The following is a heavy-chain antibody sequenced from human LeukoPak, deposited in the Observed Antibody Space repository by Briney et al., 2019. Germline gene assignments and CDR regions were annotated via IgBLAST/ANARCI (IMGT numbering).Heavy chain of an antibody. J-gene: IGHJ4*02. CDR3: AREWGRIAVAGGPGY. D-gene: IGHD6-19*01. CDR2: IRYDGQNK. CDR1: GFIFSNYA. V-gene: IGHV3-30*02. Sequence: PGGSLRLSCEPSGFIFSNYAMHWVRQAPGKGLEWVAIIRYDGQNKYYAESVKGRFTISRDNSKNTLYLQMNSLSDDDTAVYYCAREWGRIAVAGGPGYWGQGTLVTVSS.